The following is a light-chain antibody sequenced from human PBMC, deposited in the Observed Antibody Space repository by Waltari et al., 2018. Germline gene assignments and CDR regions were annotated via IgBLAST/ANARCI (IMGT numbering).Light chain of an antibody. CDR3: FSYASSYTSWV. J-gene: IGLJ3*02. Sequence: QSALTQPRSVSGSPGQSVTISCTVTSSIVDDYNFISWYRQHPGEAPKLMIYDVSKRPSGVPGRFSGSKSGNTASLTISGLQAEDEADYYCFSYASSYTSWVFGGGTKLTVL. CDR2: DVS. V-gene: IGLV2-11*01. CDR1: SSIVDDYNF.